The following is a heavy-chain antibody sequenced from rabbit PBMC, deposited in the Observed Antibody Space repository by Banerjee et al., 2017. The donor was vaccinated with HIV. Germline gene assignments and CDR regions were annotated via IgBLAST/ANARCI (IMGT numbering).Heavy chain of an antibody. J-gene: IGHJ3*01. V-gene: IGHV1S45*01. CDR1: GFSFSSGYD. CDR2: IYFGRTRA. CDR3: ARSGAGDGYGGDL. D-gene: IGHD2-1*01. Sequence: QEQLEESGGDLVKPEGSLTLTCTASGFSFSSGYDMCWVRQAPGKGLEWIACIYFGRTRAYYANWAKGRFTIAKASSTRVTLQMTRLTAADMATYFCARSGAGDGYGGDLWGQGTLVTVS.